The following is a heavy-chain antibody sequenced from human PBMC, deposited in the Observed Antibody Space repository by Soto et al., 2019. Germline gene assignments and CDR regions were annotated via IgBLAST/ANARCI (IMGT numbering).Heavy chain of an antibody. V-gene: IGHV4-34*01. Sequence: SETLSLTCAVYGGSFSGYYWSWIRQTPGKGLEWVGEINHSGSTNYNPSLKSRVTISVDTSKNQFSPKLSSVTAADTAVYYCAREATKGANYIGYWGQGTLVTVSS. CDR2: INHSGST. CDR3: AREATKGANYIGY. CDR1: GGSFSGYY. J-gene: IGHJ4*02. D-gene: IGHD2-15*01.